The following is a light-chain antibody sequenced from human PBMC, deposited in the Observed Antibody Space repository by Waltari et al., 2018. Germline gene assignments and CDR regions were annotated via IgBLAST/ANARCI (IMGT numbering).Light chain of an antibody. Sequence: QAVLTQPSCLASSPGASAHLTCTFRSHVNFATPSKSWYPTKPGSPPPFLLRYKSDSDTQQGSGVPSRFSGSKDASANAGILLISGLQSEDEADYYCMIWRSSAWVFGGGTKLTVL. J-gene: IGLJ3*02. CDR1: SHVNFATPS. V-gene: IGLV5-45*02. CDR2: YKSDSDT. CDR3: MIWRSSAWV.